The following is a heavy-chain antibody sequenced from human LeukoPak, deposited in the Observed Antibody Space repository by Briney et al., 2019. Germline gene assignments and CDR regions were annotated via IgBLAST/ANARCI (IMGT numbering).Heavy chain of an antibody. CDR2: ISYDGSNK. CDR1: GFTFSSYA. V-gene: IGHV3-30*01. J-gene: IGHJ3*02. CDR3: ARDLLYDSSGYFSNAFDI. Sequence: GSLRLSCAASGFTFSSYAMHWVRPAPGKGLEWVAVISYDGSNKYYADSVKGRFTISRDNSKNTLYLQMNSLRAEDTAVYYCARDLLYDSSGYFSNAFDIWGQGTMVTVSS. D-gene: IGHD3-22*01.